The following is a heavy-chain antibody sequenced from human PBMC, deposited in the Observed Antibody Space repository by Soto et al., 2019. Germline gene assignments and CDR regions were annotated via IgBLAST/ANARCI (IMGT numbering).Heavy chain of an antibody. CDR2: ISGSGGST. Sequence: VGSLRLSCAASGFTFSSYAMSWVRQAPGKGLEWVSAISGSGGSTYYADSVKGRFTISRDNSKNTLYLQMNSLRAEDTAVYYCAKDRVGSGYSYGSFDYWGQGTLVTVSS. D-gene: IGHD5-18*01. V-gene: IGHV3-23*01. J-gene: IGHJ4*02. CDR1: GFTFSSYA. CDR3: AKDRVGSGYSYGSFDY.